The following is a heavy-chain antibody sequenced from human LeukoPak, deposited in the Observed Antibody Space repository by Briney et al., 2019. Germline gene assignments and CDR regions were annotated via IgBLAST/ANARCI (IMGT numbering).Heavy chain of an antibody. Sequence: GSLRLSCGVSGFSFSAYWMSWIRQPPGKGLEWIGEINHSGSTNYNPSLKSRVTISVDTSKNQFSLKLSSVTAADTAVYYCARDSYDSSGHDYWGQGTLVTVSS. J-gene: IGHJ4*02. V-gene: IGHV4-34*01. CDR1: GFSFSAYW. CDR3: ARDSYDSSGHDY. CDR2: INHSGST. D-gene: IGHD3-22*01.